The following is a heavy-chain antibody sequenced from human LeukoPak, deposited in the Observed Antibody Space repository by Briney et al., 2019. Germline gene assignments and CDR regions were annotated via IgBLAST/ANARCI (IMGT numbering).Heavy chain of an antibody. D-gene: IGHD1-14*01. Sequence: GAAVKVSCKASGYTVTGHYLHWVRQAPGQGLEWMGWLNPNSGGTNYAQKFQGRVTMTRDTSINTAYMELNSLTSDDTAMYYCSKDAYSGFSSIYNMDSWGQGTLVTVSS. CDR2: LNPNSGGT. J-gene: IGHJ4*02. CDR1: GYTVTGHY. CDR3: SKDAYSGFSSIYNMDS. V-gene: IGHV1-2*02.